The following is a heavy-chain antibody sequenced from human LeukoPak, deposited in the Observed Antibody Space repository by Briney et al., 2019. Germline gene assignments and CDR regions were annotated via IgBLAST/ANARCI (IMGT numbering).Heavy chain of an antibody. CDR1: GYTFTSYH. V-gene: IGHV1-46*01. CDR3: AREGPQIYYFDT. J-gene: IGHJ4*02. Sequence: ASVKVSCKTSGYTFTSYHMHWVRQAPGRGLEWMGIIRASDDRTLYAQKFQSGLTVTRETSTSTVNLELSSLRPEDTAVYYCAREGPQIYYFDTWGQGTLVTVSS. CDR2: IRASDDRT. D-gene: IGHD2/OR15-2a*01.